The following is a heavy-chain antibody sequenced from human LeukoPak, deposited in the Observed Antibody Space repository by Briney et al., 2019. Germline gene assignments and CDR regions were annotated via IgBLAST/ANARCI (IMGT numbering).Heavy chain of an antibody. J-gene: IGHJ4*02. D-gene: IGHD3-3*01. CDR2: ISSRSSYI. CDR3: ASGVNYFDY. V-gene: IGHV3-21*01. CDR1: GFSFSDYS. Sequence: PGGSLRLSCAASGFSFSDYSMTWVRRAPGKGLEWVSSISSRSSYIFYADSVKGRFTISRDNAKKSLYLQMNSLRAEDTAVYYCASGVNYFDYWGQGTLVTVSS.